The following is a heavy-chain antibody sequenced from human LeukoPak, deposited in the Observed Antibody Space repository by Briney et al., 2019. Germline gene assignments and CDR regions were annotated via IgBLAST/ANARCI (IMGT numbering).Heavy chain of an antibody. CDR1: GFTFSSYA. CDR3: ANLAAKPEDYGDANFDY. CDR2: ISGSGGST. J-gene: IGHJ4*02. Sequence: PGGSLRLSCAASGFTFSSYAMSWVRQAPGKGLEWVSAISGSGGSTYYAGSVKGRFTISRDNSKNTLYLQMNSLRAEDTAVYYCANLAAKPEDYGDANFDYWGQGTLVTVSS. V-gene: IGHV3-23*01. D-gene: IGHD4-17*01.